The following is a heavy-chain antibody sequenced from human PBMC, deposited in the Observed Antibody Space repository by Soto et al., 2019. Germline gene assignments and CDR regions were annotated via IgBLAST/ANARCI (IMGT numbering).Heavy chain of an antibody. Sequence: VQLVQSGAEVKKPGSSVKVSCKASGGTFSSYTISWMRQAPGQGLEWMGGIIPIFGTTNYAQKFQGRVTITADKSTGTAYMELSSLRYDDTAVYFCARGSRVVVPSSVSFLDYFEYWGHGTLVTVSS. J-gene: IGHJ4*01. D-gene: IGHD2-2*01. CDR3: ARGSRVVVPSSVSFLDYFEY. V-gene: IGHV1-69*06. CDR2: IIPIFGTT. CDR1: GGTFSSYT.